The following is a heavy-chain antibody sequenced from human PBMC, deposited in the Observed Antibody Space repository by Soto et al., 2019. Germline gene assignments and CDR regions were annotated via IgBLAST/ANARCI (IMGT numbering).Heavy chain of an antibody. CDR2: ISSNGGST. CDR1: GFTFSSYA. CDR3: ARGGYSTFFDALDI. D-gene: IGHD6-13*01. J-gene: IGHJ3*02. Sequence: GGSLRLSCAASGFTFSSYAMHWVRQAPGKGLEYVSAISSNGGSTYYADSVKGRFTISRDNSKNTLYLQMGSLRAEDMAVYYCARGGYSTFFDALDIWGQGTIVTVSS. V-gene: IGHV3-64*02.